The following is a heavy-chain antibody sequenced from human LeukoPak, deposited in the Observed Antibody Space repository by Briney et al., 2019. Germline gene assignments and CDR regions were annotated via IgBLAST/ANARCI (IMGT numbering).Heavy chain of an antibody. CDR1: GFTFSNYA. J-gene: IGHJ5*02. CDR2: INSDGSGT. Sequence: GGSLRLSCAASGFTFSNYAMSWVCQAPGKGLVWVSRINSDGSGTTYADSVKGRFTISRDNAKNTLYLQMNSLRAEDTAVYYCARARGLGYGDYVRWFDPWGQGTLVTVSS. D-gene: IGHD4-17*01. CDR3: ARARGLGYGDYVRWFDP. V-gene: IGHV3-74*01.